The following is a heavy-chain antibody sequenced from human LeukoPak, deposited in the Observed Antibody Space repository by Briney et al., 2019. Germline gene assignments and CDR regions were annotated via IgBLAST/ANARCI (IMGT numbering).Heavy chain of an antibody. Sequence: ASVKVSCKASGYTFTGYYMHWVRQAPGQGLEWMGWINPNSGGTNYAQKFQGRVTMTRDTSISTAYMELSRLRSDDPAVYYCARDAEPTITMIVVVTPYYFDYWGQGTLVTVSS. V-gene: IGHV1-2*02. CDR2: INPNSGGT. D-gene: IGHD3-22*01. CDR3: ARDAEPTITMIVVVTPYYFDY. J-gene: IGHJ4*02. CDR1: GYTFTGYY.